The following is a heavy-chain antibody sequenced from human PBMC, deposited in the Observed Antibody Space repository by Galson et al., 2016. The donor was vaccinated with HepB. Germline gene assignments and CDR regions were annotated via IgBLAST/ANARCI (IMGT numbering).Heavy chain of an antibody. V-gene: IGHV3-7*03. J-gene: IGHJ4*02. Sequence: SLRLSCAASGLTFSNYLMTWVRQAPGKGLEWVANINQDGSAEYYLDSVQGRFTVSRDNARNSLYPQMSSLRAEGSALYYWAVIRGGNYWGQGTLVTVSS. CDR1: GLTFSNYL. D-gene: IGHD3-16*01. CDR3: AVIRGGNY. CDR2: INQDGSAE.